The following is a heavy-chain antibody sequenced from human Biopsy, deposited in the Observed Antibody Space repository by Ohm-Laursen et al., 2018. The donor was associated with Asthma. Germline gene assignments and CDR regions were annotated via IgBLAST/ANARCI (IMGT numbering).Heavy chain of an antibody. CDR2: IIPIFGPT. J-gene: IGHJ4*02. CDR1: GGTFSSNS. CDR3: ARGPEYVRSSGALDY. Sequence: GASVKVSCKASGGTFSSNSINWVRHAPGEGLEWMGRIIPIFGPTNYAQKFQGRVTISADDSTSTAYMELSSLSSEDTALYYWARGPEYVRSSGALDYWGQGTLVTVSS. D-gene: IGHD2-2*01. V-gene: IGHV1-69*13.